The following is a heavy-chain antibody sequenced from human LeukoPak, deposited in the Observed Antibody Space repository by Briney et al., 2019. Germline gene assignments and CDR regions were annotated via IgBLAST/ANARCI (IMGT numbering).Heavy chain of an antibody. Sequence: GGSLRLSCAASGFTFSNYGMLWVRQAPGKGLDWVAFIRYDGNNKLYADSVKGRFTISRDNSKNTLYLQMNSLRAEDTAVYYCAKERQGYSYGYFDYWGQGTLVTVSS. V-gene: IGHV3-30*02. CDR2: IRYDGNNK. D-gene: IGHD5-18*01. CDR3: AKERQGYSYGYFDY. CDR1: GFTFSNYG. J-gene: IGHJ4*02.